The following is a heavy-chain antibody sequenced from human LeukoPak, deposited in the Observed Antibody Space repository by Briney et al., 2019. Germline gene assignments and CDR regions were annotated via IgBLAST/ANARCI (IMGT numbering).Heavy chain of an antibody. CDR2: INPNSGFT. Sequence: ASVTVSCKASGYPFTGYYLHWVRQAPGQRLEWMGWINPNSGFTNYAQKFQGRVTMTRDTSISTAYMELSRLRSDDTAVYYCARLADCSSSSCRSFDYWGQGTRVTVSS. V-gene: IGHV1-2*02. D-gene: IGHD2-2*01. CDR1: GYPFTGYY. CDR3: ARLADCSSSSCRSFDY. J-gene: IGHJ4*02.